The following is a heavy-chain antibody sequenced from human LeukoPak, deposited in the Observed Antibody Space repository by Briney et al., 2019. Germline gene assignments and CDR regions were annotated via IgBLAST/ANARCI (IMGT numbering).Heavy chain of an antibody. Sequence: PGGSLRLSCEASGFTFSSYSMNWVRQAPGKGLEWVSSISSSSSYIYYADSVKGRFTISRDNAKNSLYLQMNSLRAEDTAVYYCARVIRETAAGYLYYFDYWAREPWSPSPQ. J-gene: IGHJ4*02. D-gene: IGHD6-13*01. CDR1: GFTFSSYS. CDR3: ARVIRETAAGYLYYFDY. CDR2: ISSSSSYI. V-gene: IGHV3-21*01.